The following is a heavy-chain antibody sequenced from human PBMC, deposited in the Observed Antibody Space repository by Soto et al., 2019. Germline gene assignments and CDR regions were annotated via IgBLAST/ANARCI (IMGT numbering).Heavy chain of an antibody. V-gene: IGHV1-18*01. CDR1: GYTFTSYG. CDR2: ISAHNGNT. D-gene: IGHD1-1*01. CDR3: ARGRYGDY. Sequence: QVHLVQSGAEVKKPGASVKVSCKATGYTFTSYGITWVRQAPGQGLEWMGWISAHNGNTDYAQKLQGRVIMTRDTSTSTAYMELRSLISDDTAVYYCARGRYGDYWGQRALVTVSS. J-gene: IGHJ4*02.